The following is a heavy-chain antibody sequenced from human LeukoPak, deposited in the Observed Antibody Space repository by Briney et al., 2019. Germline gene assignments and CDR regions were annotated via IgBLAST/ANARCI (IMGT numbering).Heavy chain of an antibody. CDR3: ARRVGVAAAGNNWFDP. CDR2: NYPGDSDT. D-gene: IGHD6-13*01. Sequence: GESLKISCKGSGYSFATYWIGWVRQMPGKGLEWMGINYPGDSDTTYSPSFQGQVTMSADKSISTAYLQRSSLKASDTAMYYCARRVGVAAAGNNWFDPWGQGTLVTVSS. J-gene: IGHJ5*02. V-gene: IGHV5-51*01. CDR1: GYSFATYW.